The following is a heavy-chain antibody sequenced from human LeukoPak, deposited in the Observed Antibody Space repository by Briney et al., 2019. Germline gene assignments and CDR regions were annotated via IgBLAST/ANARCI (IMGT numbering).Heavy chain of an antibody. D-gene: IGHD4-17*01. J-gene: IGHJ3*02. CDR3: ARGSSDYGDYVDAFDT. Sequence: SETLSLTCAVYGGSFSGYYWSWIRQPPGKGLEWIGEINHSGSTNYNPSLKSRVTISVDTSKNQFSLKLSSVTAADTAVYYCARGSSDYGDYVDAFDTWGQGTMVTVSS. CDR2: INHSGST. CDR1: GGSFSGYY. V-gene: IGHV4-34*01.